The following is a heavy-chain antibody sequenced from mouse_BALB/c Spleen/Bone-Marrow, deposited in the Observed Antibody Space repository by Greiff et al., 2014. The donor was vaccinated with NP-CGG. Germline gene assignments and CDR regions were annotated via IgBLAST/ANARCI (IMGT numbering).Heavy chain of an antibody. D-gene: IGHD2-3*01. V-gene: IGHV5-6-3*01. CDR3: ARERDGYFRDAMDS. J-gene: IGHJ4*01. CDR1: GFTFSSYG. Sequence: EVKLVESGGGLVQPGGSLKLSCAASGFTFSSYGMSWVRQTPDKRLELVATINSNGGSTYYPDSVKGRFTISRDNAKNTLYLQMSSLKSEDTAMYYCARERDGYFRDAMDSGVKEPQSPSPQ. CDR2: INSNGGST.